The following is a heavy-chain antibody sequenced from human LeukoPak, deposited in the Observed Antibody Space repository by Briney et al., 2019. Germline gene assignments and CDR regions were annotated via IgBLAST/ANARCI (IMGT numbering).Heavy chain of an antibody. Sequence: GGSLRLSCAVPGFTFSTYAMSWVRQAPGRGLEWVSTISGSGGSTYHADSVKGRFTISRDSSKNTIYLQMNSLRGEDTAIYYCARVIRAAAGKGYFDHWGQGTLVSVSS. CDR3: ARVIRAAAGKGYFDH. J-gene: IGHJ4*02. CDR1: GFTFSTYA. V-gene: IGHV3-23*01. D-gene: IGHD6-13*01. CDR2: ISGSGGST.